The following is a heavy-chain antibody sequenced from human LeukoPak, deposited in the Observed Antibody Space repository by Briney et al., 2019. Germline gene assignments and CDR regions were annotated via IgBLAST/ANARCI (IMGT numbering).Heavy chain of an antibody. CDR2: INHSGST. D-gene: IGHD5-12*01. Sequence: SETLSLTCAVYGGSFSGYYWSWIRQPPGKGLEWIGEINHSGSTNYNPSLKSRVTISVDTSKNQFSLKLSSVTAADTAVYYCARGFRGGYDSWGQGTLVIVSS. CDR1: GGSFSGYY. CDR3: ARGFRGGYDS. V-gene: IGHV4-34*01. J-gene: IGHJ5*02.